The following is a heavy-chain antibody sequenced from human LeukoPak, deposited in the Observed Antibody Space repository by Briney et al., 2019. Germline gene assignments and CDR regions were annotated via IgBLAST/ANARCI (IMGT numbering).Heavy chain of an antibody. D-gene: IGHD6-13*01. CDR3: AREEGFLFGQQLVAQAFDI. CDR1: GYTFTSYG. Sequence: GASVKVSCKASGYTFTSYGISWVRQAPGQGLEWMGWISAYNGNTNYAQKLQGRVTMTTDTSTSTAYMELRSLRSDDTAVYYCAREEGFLFGQQLVAQAFDIWGQGTMVTVSS. CDR2: ISAYNGNT. V-gene: IGHV1-18*01. J-gene: IGHJ3*02.